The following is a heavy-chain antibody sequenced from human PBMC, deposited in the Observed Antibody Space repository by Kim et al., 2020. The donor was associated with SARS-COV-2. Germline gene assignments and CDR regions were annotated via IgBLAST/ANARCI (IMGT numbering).Heavy chain of an antibody. D-gene: IGHD3-3*01. CDR1: GYTFTSYY. CDR2: INPSGGST. CDR3: ARDRVYDFWSGYYSGVPTFDY. V-gene: IGHV1-46*01. Sequence: ASVKVSCKASGYTFTSYYMHWVRQAPGQGLEWMGIINPSGGSTSYSQKFQGRVTMTRDTSTSTVYMELSSLRSEDTAVYYCARDRVYDFWSGYYSGVPTFDYWGQGNLVTVSS. J-gene: IGHJ4*02.